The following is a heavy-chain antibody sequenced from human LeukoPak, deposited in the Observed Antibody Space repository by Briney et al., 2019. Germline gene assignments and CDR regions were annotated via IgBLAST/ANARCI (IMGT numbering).Heavy chain of an antibody. CDR1: GYTFTSDY. D-gene: IGHD2-8*01. V-gene: IGHV1-46*01. CDR2: INPSGGNT. Sequence: ASVKVSCKGSGYTFTSDYIHWVRQAPGQGLEWMGIINPSGGNTDYAQKFQGRVTVTRDTSTSTVYMELRSLRSEDTAIYYCARPLAPVMLNAFDIWGQGTMVTVSS. J-gene: IGHJ3*02. CDR3: ARPLAPVMLNAFDI.